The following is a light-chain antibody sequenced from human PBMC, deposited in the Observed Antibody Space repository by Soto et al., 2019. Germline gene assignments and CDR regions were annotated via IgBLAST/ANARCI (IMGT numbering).Light chain of an antibody. V-gene: IGLV1-44*01. CDR1: SSNIGSNT. Sequence: QSVLTQPPSASGTPGQRVTISCSGSSSNIGSNTVNWYQRLPGTAPKLLIYSNNQRPSGVRDRFSGSKSGTSASLAISGLQSEDEADYYCAAWDDSLNGYVFGPGTKVTVL. CDR2: SNN. J-gene: IGLJ1*01. CDR3: AAWDDSLNGYV.